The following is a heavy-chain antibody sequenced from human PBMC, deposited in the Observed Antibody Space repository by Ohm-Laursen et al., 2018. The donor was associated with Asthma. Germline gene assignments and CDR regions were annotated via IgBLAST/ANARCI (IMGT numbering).Heavy chain of an antibody. V-gene: IGHV4-4*01. CDR3: ARDGRLRGSFDY. Sequence: TLSLTCAVSGGSISSSNWWSWVRQPPGKGLEWIGEIYHSGSTNYNPSLKSRVTISVDKSKNQFSLKLSSVTAADTAVYFCARDGRLRGSFDYWGQGNLVTVSS. CDR1: GGSISSSNW. CDR2: IYHSGST. D-gene: IGHD3-10*01. J-gene: IGHJ4*02.